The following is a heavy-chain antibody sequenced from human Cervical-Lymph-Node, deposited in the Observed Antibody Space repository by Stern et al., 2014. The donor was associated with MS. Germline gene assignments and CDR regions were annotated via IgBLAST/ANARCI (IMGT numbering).Heavy chain of an antibody. CDR2: ISYDGSNK. D-gene: IGHD6-25*01. CDR1: GFTFSSYA. Sequence: QVQLVQSGGGVVQPGRSLRLSCAASGFTFSSYAMHWVRQAPGKGLEWVAVISYDGSNKYYADSVKGRFTISRDNSKNTLYLQMNSLRAEDTAVYYCAREAVRYYYYGMDVWGQGTTVTVSS. V-gene: IGHV3-30*01. CDR3: AREAVRYYYYGMDV. J-gene: IGHJ6*02.